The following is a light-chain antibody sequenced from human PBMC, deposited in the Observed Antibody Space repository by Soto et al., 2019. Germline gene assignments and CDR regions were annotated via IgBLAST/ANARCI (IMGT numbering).Light chain of an antibody. CDR1: QSVSSW. CDR2: KAS. CDR3: QQYSTYSS. J-gene: IGKJ2*01. Sequence: DIQMTQSPSTLSASVGDRVTITCRASQSVSSWLAWYQQKPGKAPNLLIYKASSLGSGVPSRFSGSGSGTEFTLTISSLQPDDFATYYCQQYSTYSSFGQGTKLEIK. V-gene: IGKV1-5*03.